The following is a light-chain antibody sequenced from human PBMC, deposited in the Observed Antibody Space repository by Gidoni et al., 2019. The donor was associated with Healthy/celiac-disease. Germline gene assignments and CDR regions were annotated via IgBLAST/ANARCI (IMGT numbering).Light chain of an antibody. V-gene: IGKV3-15*01. CDR3: QQYNNWPPL. CDR1: QRVSSN. J-gene: IGKJ4*01. CDR2: GAS. Sequence: IVITQSPATLSVSPGVRSTLSCRASQRVSSNLAWYQQKPGQAPRLLIYGASTRATGIPARFSGSGSGTEFTLTSSGLQSEDFAVYYCQQYNNWPPLFGGGTKVEIK.